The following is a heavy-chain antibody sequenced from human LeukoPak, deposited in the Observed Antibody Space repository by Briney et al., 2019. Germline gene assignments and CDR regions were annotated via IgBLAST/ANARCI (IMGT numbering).Heavy chain of an antibody. CDR3: ARGLSAIVY. CDR1: GGSFSGYY. J-gene: IGHJ4*02. D-gene: IGHD2-15*01. Sequence: SETLSLTCAVYGGSFSGYYWSWIRQPPGKGLEWIGEINHRGSTNYNPSLKSRVTISVDTSKNQFSLKLSSVTAADTAVYYCARGLSAIVYWGQGTLVTVSS. CDR2: INHRGST. V-gene: IGHV4-34*01.